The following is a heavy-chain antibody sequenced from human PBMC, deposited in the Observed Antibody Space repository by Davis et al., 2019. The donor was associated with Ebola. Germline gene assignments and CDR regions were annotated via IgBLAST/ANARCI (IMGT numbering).Heavy chain of an antibody. V-gene: IGHV3-74*01. D-gene: IGHD1-26*01. J-gene: IGHJ1*01. CDR3: ARDSGSYSEYFQH. Sequence: GESLKIPCAASGFTFSSHWMHWVRQAPGKGLEWVPRITCDGSSTSYADSVKGRFTISRDNAKNTLYLQMNSLRAEDTAVYYCARDSGSYSEYFQHWGQGTLVTVSS. CDR2: ITCDGSST. CDR1: GFTFSSHW.